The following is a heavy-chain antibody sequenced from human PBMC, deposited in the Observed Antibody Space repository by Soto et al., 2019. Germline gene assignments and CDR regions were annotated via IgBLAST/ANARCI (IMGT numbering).Heavy chain of an antibody. CDR1: GFTFSSYG. J-gene: IGHJ6*02. D-gene: IGHD6-13*01. CDR2: ISYDGSNK. CDR3: AKVSRYFQQLVPYYYYGMDV. Sequence: GGSLRLSCAASGFTFSSYGMHWVRQAPGKGLEWVAVISYDGSNKYYADSVKGRFTISRDNSKNTLYLQMNSLRAEDTAVYYCAKVSRYFQQLVPYYYYGMDVWGQGTTVTVSS. V-gene: IGHV3-30*18.